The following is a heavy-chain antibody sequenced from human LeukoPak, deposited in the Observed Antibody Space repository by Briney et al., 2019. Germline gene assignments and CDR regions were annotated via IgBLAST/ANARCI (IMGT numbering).Heavy chain of an antibody. CDR2: ISASGNSP. Sequence: PGGSLRLSCEASGFTFSSYAMSWVRQAPGKGLDWVSGISASGNSPYYADSVKGRFSISRDNSKNTLFLQMNSLRGEDSALYYCARVRNWNYRDFDYWGQGTLVTVSS. V-gene: IGHV3-23*01. CDR1: GFTFSSYA. D-gene: IGHD1-7*01. CDR3: ARVRNWNYRDFDY. J-gene: IGHJ4*02.